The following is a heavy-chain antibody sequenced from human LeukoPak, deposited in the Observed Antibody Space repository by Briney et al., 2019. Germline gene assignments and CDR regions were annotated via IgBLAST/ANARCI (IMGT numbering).Heavy chain of an antibody. D-gene: IGHD3-10*01. CDR2: IWYDGSNK. CDR1: GFTFSSYG. V-gene: IGHV3-33*01. CDR3: TTDFGGSDDC. Sequence: GGSLRLSCAASGFTFSSYGMHWVRQAPGKGLEWVAVIWYDGSNKYYADSVKGRFTISRDNSKNTLYLQMNSLRTEDTAVYYCTTDFGGSDDCWGQGTLVTVSS. J-gene: IGHJ4*02.